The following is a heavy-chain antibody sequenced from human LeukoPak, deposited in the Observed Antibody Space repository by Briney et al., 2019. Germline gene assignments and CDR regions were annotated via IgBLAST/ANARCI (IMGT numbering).Heavy chain of an antibody. CDR1: GGSISSSTYY. CDR3: ARTYGDYDDAFDV. Sequence: PSETLSLTCTVSGGSISSSTYYWGWIRQPPGKGLEWIGSIYYSGSTYNNPSLKSRVTIFVDTSKNQFSLTLSSVTATDTAVYYCARTYGDYDDAFDVWGQGTMVTVSS. D-gene: IGHD4-17*01. CDR2: IYYSGST. V-gene: IGHV4-39*01. J-gene: IGHJ3*01.